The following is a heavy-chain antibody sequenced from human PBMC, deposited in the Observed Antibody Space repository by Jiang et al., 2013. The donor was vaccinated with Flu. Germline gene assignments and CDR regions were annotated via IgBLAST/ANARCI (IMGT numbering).Heavy chain of an antibody. J-gene: IGHJ1*01. CDR1: GGSISSSSYY. V-gene: IGHV4-39*01. CDR2: IYYSGST. D-gene: IGHD3-22*01. CDR3: ARHSGYGREYFQH. Sequence: GLVKPSETLSLTCTVSGGSISSSSYYWGWIRQPPGKGLEWIGSIYYSGSTYYNPSLKSRVTISVDTSKNQFSLKLSSVTAADTAVYYCARHSGYGREYFQHWGQGTLVTVSS.